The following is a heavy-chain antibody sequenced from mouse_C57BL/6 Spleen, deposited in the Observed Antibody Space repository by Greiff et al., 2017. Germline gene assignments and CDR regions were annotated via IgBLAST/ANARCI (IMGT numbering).Heavy chain of an antibody. Sequence: QVHVKQSGAELARPGASVKLSCKASGYTFTSYGISWVKQRTGQGLEWIGEIYPRSGNNYYNEKFKGKATLTADKSSSTVYMELRSLTSEDSAVYFCARRGIYYDYGGDYWGQGTTLTVSS. CDR3: ARRGIYYDYGGDY. J-gene: IGHJ2*01. CDR1: GYTFTSYG. V-gene: IGHV1-81*01. CDR2: IYPRSGNN. D-gene: IGHD2-4*01.